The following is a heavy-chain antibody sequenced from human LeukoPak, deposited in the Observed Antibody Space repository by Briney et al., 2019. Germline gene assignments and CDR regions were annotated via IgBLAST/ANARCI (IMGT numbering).Heavy chain of an antibody. Sequence: PGGSLRLSCAASGFAFDDYAMHWVRQAPGKGLEWVSGISWNSGSIGYADSVKGRFAISRDNAKNSLYLQMNILRAEDTALYYRAKDIGGLVIGDAFDIWGQGTMVTVSS. CDR3: AKDIGGLVIGDAFDI. CDR1: GFAFDDYA. CDR2: ISWNSGSI. D-gene: IGHD2-2*01. J-gene: IGHJ3*02. V-gene: IGHV3-9*01.